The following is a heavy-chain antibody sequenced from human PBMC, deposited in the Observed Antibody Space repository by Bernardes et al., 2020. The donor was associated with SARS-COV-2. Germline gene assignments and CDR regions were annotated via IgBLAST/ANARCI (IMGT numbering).Heavy chain of an antibody. D-gene: IGHD6-19*01. CDR1: GFTFGNYD. Sequence: GGSLRLSCAASGFTFGNYDMNWVRQAPGKGLEWVSTISHSGDSTYYADSVKGRFTISRDNSKNRLYLQLNSLRAEDTGVYYCAKIKYNSGWGSDYWGQGTLVTVSS. V-gene: IGHV3-23*01. CDR2: ISHSGDST. J-gene: IGHJ4*02. CDR3: AKIKYNSGWGSDY.